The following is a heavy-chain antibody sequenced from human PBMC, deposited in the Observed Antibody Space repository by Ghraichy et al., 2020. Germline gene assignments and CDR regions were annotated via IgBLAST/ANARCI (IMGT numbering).Heavy chain of an antibody. CDR2: IKQDGSEK. Sequence: TCAASGFTFSSYWMSWVRQAPGKGLEWVANIKQDGSEKYYVDSVKGRFTISRDNAKNSLYLQMNSLRAEDTAVYYCARVKSAWYGMDVWGRGTTVTVSS. D-gene: IGHD2/OR15-2a*01. V-gene: IGHV3-7*03. J-gene: IGHJ6*02. CDR1: GFTFSSYW. CDR3: ARVKSAWYGMDV.